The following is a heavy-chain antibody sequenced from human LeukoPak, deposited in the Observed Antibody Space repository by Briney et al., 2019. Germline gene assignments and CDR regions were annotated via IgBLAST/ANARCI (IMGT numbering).Heavy chain of an antibody. V-gene: IGHV5-51*01. CDR3: AGLTYRFNCSSTSCFTGYYYYYGMDV. Sequence: GESLKISCKGSGYSFTSYWIGWVRQMPGKGLEWMGIIYPGDSDTRYSPSFQGQVTISADKSISTAYLQWSSLKASDTAMYYCAGLTYRFNCSSTSCFTGYYYYYGMDVWGQGTTVTVSS. CDR2: IYPGDSDT. D-gene: IGHD2-2*01. CDR1: GYSFTSYW. J-gene: IGHJ6*02.